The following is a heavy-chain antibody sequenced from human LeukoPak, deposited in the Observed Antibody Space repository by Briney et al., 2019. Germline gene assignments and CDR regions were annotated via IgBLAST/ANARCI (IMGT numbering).Heavy chain of an antibody. V-gene: IGHV1-69-2*01. CDR3: TTTNVGNSPRDY. CDR1: GYTFDDNY. CDR2: VDPKDGET. J-gene: IGHJ4*02. D-gene: IGHD4-23*01. Sequence: ASVKVSCKASGYTFDDNYMHWVQQAPGKGPEWMGFVDPKDGETVYAEKFQDRVTLSGDTSIDTAYMELSSLTSEDTAMYYCTTTNVGNSPRDYWGQGTLVTVSS.